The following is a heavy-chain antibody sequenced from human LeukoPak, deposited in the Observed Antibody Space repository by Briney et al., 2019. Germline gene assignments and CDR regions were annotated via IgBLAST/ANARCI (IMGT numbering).Heavy chain of an antibody. J-gene: IGHJ4*02. CDR3: ARVRYCSTNRCYDREFDN. D-gene: IGHD2-2*01. V-gene: IGHV4-59*01. CDR2: IYYSGNT. CDR1: GGSISNYY. Sequence: ASETLSLTCTVSGGSISNYYWSWIRQPPGKGLEWIGYIYYSGNTNYNPSLKSRVTISVDTSKNQFSLKPNSVTAADTAVYYCARVRYCSTNRCYDREFDNWGQGTLVTVSS.